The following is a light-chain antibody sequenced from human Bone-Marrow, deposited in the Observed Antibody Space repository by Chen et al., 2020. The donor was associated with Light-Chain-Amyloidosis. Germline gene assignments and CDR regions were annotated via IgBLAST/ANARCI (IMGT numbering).Light chain of an antibody. CDR1: QTISSNY. Sequence: EIVLTQSPGTLSLSPGEGANLSCRASQTISSNYLTWYQQKFGQAPRLLIYGSSSRANGIPDRFTGTGSGTDFTLTINRLEPEVFSMYNCQQYGTSPLTFGGGTKVEIK. CDR3: QQYGTSPLT. CDR2: GSS. J-gene: IGKJ4*01. V-gene: IGKV3-20*01.